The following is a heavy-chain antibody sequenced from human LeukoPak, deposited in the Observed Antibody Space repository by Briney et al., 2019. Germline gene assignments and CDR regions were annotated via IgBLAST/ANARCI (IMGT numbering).Heavy chain of an antibody. CDR2: ISSSGSTI. J-gene: IGHJ6*02. CDR1: GLTFSDYY. Sequence: GGSLRLSCAASGLTFSDYYMSWIRQAPGKGLEWVSYISSSGSTIYYADSVKGRFTISRDNAKNSLYLQMNSLRAEDTAVYYCARLEGWFGELLPPGSMTYYCYGMDVWGQGTTVTVSS. CDR3: ARLEGWFGELLPPGSMTYYCYGMDV. D-gene: IGHD3-10*01. V-gene: IGHV3-11*01.